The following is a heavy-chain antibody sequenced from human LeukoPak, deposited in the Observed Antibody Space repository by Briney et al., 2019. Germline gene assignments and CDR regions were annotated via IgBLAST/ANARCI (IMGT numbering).Heavy chain of an antibody. V-gene: IGHV3-30*04. Sequence: GGSLRLSCVASGFIFSSCAMYWVRQAPGKGLEWVAVISHDGTIEYYTDSVKGRFTISRDNSKNRLYLQMNSLRAEDTAVYYCARGNCSGGSCYHNWFDPWGQGTPVTVSS. CDR3: ARGNCSGGSCYHNWFDP. CDR2: ISHDGTIE. D-gene: IGHD2-15*01. CDR1: GFIFSSCA. J-gene: IGHJ5*02.